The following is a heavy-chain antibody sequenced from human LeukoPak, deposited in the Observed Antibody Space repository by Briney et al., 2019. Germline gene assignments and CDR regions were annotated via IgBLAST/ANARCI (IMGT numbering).Heavy chain of an antibody. D-gene: IGHD6-13*01. CDR1: GGSISSGSYY. CDR3: ARPRYSSSWYFDY. J-gene: IGHJ4*02. V-gene: IGHV4-61*02. CDR2: IYTSGST. Sequence: PSQTLSLTCTVSGGSISSGSYYGSWIRQPAGKGLEWIGRIYTSGSTNYNPSLKSRVTISVDTSKNQFSLKLSSVTAADTAVYYCARPRYSSSWYFDYWGQGTLVTVSS.